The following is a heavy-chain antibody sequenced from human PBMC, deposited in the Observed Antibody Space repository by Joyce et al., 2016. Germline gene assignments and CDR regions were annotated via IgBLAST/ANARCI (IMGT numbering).Heavy chain of an antibody. CDR2: IYWDGDN. D-gene: IGHD3-3*01. CDR3: AHRVSFDLWTVNWFDP. V-gene: IGHV2-5*02. J-gene: IGHJ5*02. CDR1: GFSLTTPGVG. Sequence: QITLKESGPPLVKPTQTLTLTCSFSGFSLTTPGVGVAWFRQPPGKALEWLALIYWDGDNRYSPSLNSRLTITKDPTKNQVVLTMTNMGPVDTATYYCAHRVSFDLWTVNWFDPWGQGTLVTVSS.